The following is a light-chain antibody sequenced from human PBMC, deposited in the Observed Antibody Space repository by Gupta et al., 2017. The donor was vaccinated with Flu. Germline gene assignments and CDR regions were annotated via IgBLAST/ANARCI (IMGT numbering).Light chain of an antibody. Sequence: SVGDRVTITCRASQSISSYLNWYQQKPGKAPKLLIYAASSLQSGVPSRFSGSGSGTDFTLTISSLQPEDFATYYCQQRDSTPSTFGQGTRLEIK. CDR3: QQRDSTPST. V-gene: IGKV1-39*01. CDR1: QSISSY. J-gene: IGKJ5*01. CDR2: AAS.